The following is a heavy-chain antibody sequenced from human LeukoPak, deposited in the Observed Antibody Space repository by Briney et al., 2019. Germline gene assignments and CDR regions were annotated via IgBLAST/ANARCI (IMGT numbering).Heavy chain of an antibody. D-gene: IGHD3-22*01. CDR2: LYTGGGT. V-gene: IGHV3-53*01. CDR3: TRSGYRHPYHFDS. Sequence: GGSLRLSCAASGFTFSSYSMNWVRQAPGKGLEWVSVLYTGGGTDHADSVKGRFTISRDNSKNTLSLQMNSLRVEDTAIYYCTRSGYRHPYHFDSWGQGTLVTVSS. J-gene: IGHJ4*02. CDR1: GFTFSSYS.